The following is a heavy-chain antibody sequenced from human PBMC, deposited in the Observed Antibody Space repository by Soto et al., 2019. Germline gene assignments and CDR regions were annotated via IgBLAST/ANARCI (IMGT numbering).Heavy chain of an antibody. CDR1: GFIFRNFG. Sequence: QVQLVESGGGVVQPGRSLRLSCAASGFIFRNFGMHWVRRAPGKGLERVATISGDGNDKYDPDSMKGRFTISRDNFNNTLYLQLSSLRADDTAVYHCVQGASTAHQPLDSWGQGVLVTVSS. CDR3: VQGASTAHQPLDS. D-gene: IGHD1-26*01. V-gene: IGHV3-30*03. J-gene: IGHJ4*02. CDR2: ISGDGNDK.